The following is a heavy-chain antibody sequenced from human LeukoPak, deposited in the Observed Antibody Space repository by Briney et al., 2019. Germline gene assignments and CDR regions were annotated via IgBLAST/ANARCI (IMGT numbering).Heavy chain of an antibody. D-gene: IGHD5-18*01. J-gene: IGHJ4*02. CDR1: GFTFRSFS. V-gene: IGHV3-21*01. CDR3: ARGGYSYGYFDY. Sequence: GGSLRLSCAASGFTFRSFSMNWVRQAPGKGLEWVSAISSSGRYMYYADSVKGRFTISRDNANNSLYLQMNSLRAEDTAVYYCARGGYSYGYFDYWGQGTLVTVSS. CDR2: ISSSGRYM.